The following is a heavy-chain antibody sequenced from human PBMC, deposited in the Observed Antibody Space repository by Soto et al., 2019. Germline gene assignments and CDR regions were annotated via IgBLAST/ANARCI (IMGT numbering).Heavy chain of an antibody. J-gene: IGHJ5*02. CDR1: GGSITSSSHF. V-gene: IGHV4-39*01. D-gene: IGHD6-25*01. CDR2: IYFTGNT. CDR3: AGQTFTIAAASYGRSNWFDP. Sequence: ETLSLTCTASGGSITSSSHFWGWVRQPPGKGLEWIGTIYFTGNTYYTPSLKSRLTMSIDTSKNEFSLRLNSVTAADTAVYYCAGQTFTIAAASYGRSNWFDPWGPGTLVTV.